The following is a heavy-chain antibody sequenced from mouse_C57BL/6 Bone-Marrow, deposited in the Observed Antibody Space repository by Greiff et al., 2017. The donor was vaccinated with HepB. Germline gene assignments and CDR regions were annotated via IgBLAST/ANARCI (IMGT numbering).Heavy chain of an antibody. CDR1: GYTFTSYW. Sequence: QVQLQQPGAELVKPGASVKLSCKASGYTFTSYWMHWVKQRPGRGLEWIGRIDPNSGGTKYNEKFKSKATLTVDKPSSTAYMQLSSLTSEDSAVYNCAREDLTGGWYFDVWGTGTTVTVSS. D-gene: IGHD4-1*01. V-gene: IGHV1-72*01. CDR2: IDPNSGGT. J-gene: IGHJ1*03. CDR3: AREDLTGGWYFDV.